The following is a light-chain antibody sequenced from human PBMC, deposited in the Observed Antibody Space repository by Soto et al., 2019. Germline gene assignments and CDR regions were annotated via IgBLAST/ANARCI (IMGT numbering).Light chain of an antibody. CDR3: QHYNSYSEA. Sequence: DIQMTQSPSTLYGSVGDRVTITCRASQTISSWLAWYQQKPGKAPKLLIYKASTLKSGVPSSFSGSGSGTEFTLTISSLQPDDFATYYCQHYNSYSEAFGQGTKVELK. CDR2: KAS. V-gene: IGKV1-5*03. CDR1: QTISSW. J-gene: IGKJ1*01.